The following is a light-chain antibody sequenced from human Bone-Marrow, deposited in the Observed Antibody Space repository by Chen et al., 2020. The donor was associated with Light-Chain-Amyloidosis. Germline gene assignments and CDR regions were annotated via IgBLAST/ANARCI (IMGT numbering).Light chain of an antibody. V-gene: IGLV3-21*02. J-gene: IGLJ3*02. Sequence: SYVLTQPSSVSVAPGQTATIACGGNNIGSTSVHWYQQTPGQAPLLVVYDDSDRTSGIPERLAGSNSGNTATLTICRVEAGDEADYYCQVWDRSSDRPVFGGGTKLTVL. CDR2: DDS. CDR3: QVWDRSSDRPV. CDR1: NIGSTS.